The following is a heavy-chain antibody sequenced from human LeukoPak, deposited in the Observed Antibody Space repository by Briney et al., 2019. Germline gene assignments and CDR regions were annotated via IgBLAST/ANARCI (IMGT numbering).Heavy chain of an antibody. J-gene: IGHJ4*02. D-gene: IGHD3-22*01. CDR3: ARDELYYDSSGTFDY. CDR1: GFTFTSYG. V-gene: IGHV1-18*01. Sequence: PGGTLRLSCAASGFTFTSYGISWVRQAPGQGLEWMGWISAYNGNTNYAQKLQGRVTMTTDTSTSTAYMELRSLRSDDTAVYYCARDELYYDSSGTFDYWGQGTLVTVSS. CDR2: ISAYNGNT.